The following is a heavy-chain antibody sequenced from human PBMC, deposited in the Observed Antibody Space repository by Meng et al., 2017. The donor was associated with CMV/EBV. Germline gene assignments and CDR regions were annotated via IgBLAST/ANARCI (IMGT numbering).Heavy chain of an antibody. J-gene: IGHJ5*02. CDR2: IYTSGST. CDR1: GGSIRSYY. Sequence: CGGSIRSYYWSWIRQPAGKGLEWIGRIYTSGSTNYTPSLKSRVTMSVDTSKNQFSLKLSSVTAADTAVYYCARDLGAAADPNWFDPWGQGTLVTVSS. V-gene: IGHV4-4*07. D-gene: IGHD6-13*01. CDR3: ARDLGAAADPNWFDP.